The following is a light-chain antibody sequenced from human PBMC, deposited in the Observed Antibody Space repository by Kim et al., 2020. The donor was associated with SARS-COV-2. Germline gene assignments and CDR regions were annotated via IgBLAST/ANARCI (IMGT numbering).Light chain of an antibody. Sequence: PGERATLSCRASQSVSSSYLAWCQQKPGQAPRLLIYGASSRATGIPDRFSGSGSGTDFTLTISRLEPEDFAVYYCQQYGSSPPWTFGQGTKVDIK. CDR2: GAS. V-gene: IGKV3-20*01. J-gene: IGKJ1*01. CDR1: QSVSSSY. CDR3: QQYGSSPPWT.